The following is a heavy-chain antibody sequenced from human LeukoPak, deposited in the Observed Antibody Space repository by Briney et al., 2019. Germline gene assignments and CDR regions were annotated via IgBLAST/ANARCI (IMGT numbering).Heavy chain of an antibody. CDR2: MNPNSGNT. CDR1: GYAFTSYD. V-gene: IGHV1-8*01. CDR3: AFTIFGVVPNAFDI. J-gene: IGHJ3*02. Sequence: ASVKVSCKASGYAFTSYDINWVRQATGQGLECMGWMNPNSGNTGYAQKFQGRVTMTRNTSISTAYMELNSLRSEDTAVYYCAFTIFGVVPNAFDIWGQGTMVTVSS. D-gene: IGHD3-3*01.